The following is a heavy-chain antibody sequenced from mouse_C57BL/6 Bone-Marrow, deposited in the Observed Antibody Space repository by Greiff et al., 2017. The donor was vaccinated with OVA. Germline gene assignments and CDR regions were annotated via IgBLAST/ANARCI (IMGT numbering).Heavy chain of an antibody. D-gene: IGHD3-3*01. Sequence: EVQLQQSGAELVRPGASVKLSCTASGFNIKDDYMHWVKQRPEQGLEWIGRLDPENGDTEYASKFQGKATITADTSSNTAYLQLSSLTSEDTAVYYCTTGTFAYWGQGTLVTVSA. CDR3: TTGTFAY. CDR2: LDPENGDT. V-gene: IGHV14-4*01. CDR1: GFNIKDDY. J-gene: IGHJ3*01.